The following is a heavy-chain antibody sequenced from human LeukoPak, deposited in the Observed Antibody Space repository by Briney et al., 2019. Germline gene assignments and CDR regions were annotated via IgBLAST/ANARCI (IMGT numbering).Heavy chain of an antibody. D-gene: IGHD3-10*01. Sequence: SETLSLTCAVSGYSISSGYYWGWIRQPPGKGLEWIGSIYHSGSTYYNPSLKSRVTISVDKSRNQFSLKLSSVTAADTAVYYCARGALFGGGFDYWGQGTLVTVSS. CDR3: ARGALFGGGFDY. CDR2: IYHSGST. CDR1: GYSISSGYY. V-gene: IGHV4-38-2*01. J-gene: IGHJ4*02.